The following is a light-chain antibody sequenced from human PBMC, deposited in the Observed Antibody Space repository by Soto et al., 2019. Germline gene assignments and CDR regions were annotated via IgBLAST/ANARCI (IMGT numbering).Light chain of an antibody. CDR3: SSYTSSYTGV. Sequence: QSALTQPASVSGAPGQSITISCTGTSSDVGGYNYVSWYQQHPGKAPKLMIYDVSNRPSGVSNRFSGSKSGNTASLTISGLQAEAEADYYCSSYTSSYTGVFGGGTKLTVL. J-gene: IGLJ2*01. CDR2: DVS. CDR1: SSDVGGYNY. V-gene: IGLV2-14*01.